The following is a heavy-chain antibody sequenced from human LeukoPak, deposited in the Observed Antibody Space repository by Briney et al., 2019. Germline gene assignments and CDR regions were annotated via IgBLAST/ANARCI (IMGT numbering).Heavy chain of an antibody. Sequence: GESLKISCKGSGYSFTSYWIGWVRQTPGKGLEWMGIIYPGDSDTRYSPSFQGQVTISADKSISTAYLQWSSLKASDTAMYYCARQGHSDFWSGYYVYWGQGTLVTVSS. J-gene: IGHJ4*02. D-gene: IGHD3-3*01. CDR1: GYSFTSYW. CDR2: IYPGDSDT. V-gene: IGHV5-51*01. CDR3: ARQGHSDFWSGYYVY.